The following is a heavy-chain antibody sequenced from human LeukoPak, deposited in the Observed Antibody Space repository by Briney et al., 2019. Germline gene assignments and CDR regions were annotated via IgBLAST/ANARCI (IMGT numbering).Heavy chain of an antibody. CDR3: ARPYSHGSDY. CDR2: IYPGDSDT. CDR1: GXXXXSXW. Sequence: GESLKISCKGSGXXXXSXWXGXVRQMXXXXXEWMGIIYPGDSDTRYSPSFQGQVTISADKSISTAYLQWSSLKASDTAMYYCARPYSHGSDYWGQGTLVTVSS. V-gene: IGHV5-51*01. D-gene: IGHD6-13*01. J-gene: IGHJ4*02.